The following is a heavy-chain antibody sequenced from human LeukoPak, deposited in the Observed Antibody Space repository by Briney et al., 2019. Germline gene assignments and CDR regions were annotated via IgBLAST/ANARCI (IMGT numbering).Heavy chain of an antibody. CDR1: GYTFTSYY. CDR2: INPSGGST. J-gene: IGHJ5*02. V-gene: IGHV1-46*01. D-gene: IGHD2/OR15-2a*01. Sequence: ASVKVSCKASGYTFTSYYMHWVRQAPGQGLEWMGIINPSGGSTSYAQKFQGRVTMTRDMSTSTVYMELSSLRSEDTAVYYCARARHSNWFDPWGQGTLVTVSS. CDR3: ARARHSNWFDP.